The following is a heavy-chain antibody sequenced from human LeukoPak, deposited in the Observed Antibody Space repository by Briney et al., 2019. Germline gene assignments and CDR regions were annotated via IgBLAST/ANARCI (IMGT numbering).Heavy chain of an antibody. CDR1: GGTFSSYA. D-gene: IGHD6-19*01. Sequence: SVKVSCKASGGTFSSYAISWVRQAPGQGLEWMGRIIPILGIAKYAQKFQGRVTITADKSTSTAYMELSSLRSEDTAVYYCARRKVAGSHYYYYYGMDVWGQGTTVTVSS. CDR3: ARRKVAGSHYYYYYGMDV. CDR2: IIPILGIA. V-gene: IGHV1-69*04. J-gene: IGHJ6*02.